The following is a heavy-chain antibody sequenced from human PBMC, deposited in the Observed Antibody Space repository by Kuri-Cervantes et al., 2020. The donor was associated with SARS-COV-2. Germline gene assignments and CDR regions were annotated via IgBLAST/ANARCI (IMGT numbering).Heavy chain of an antibody. D-gene: IGHD6-6*01. CDR3: ARGGESSSSLPIVFYI. J-gene: IGHJ3*02. Sequence: SVKVSCKASGGTFSSYAISWVRQAPGQGLEWMGRIIPIFGTANYAQKFRGRVTITADESTSTAYMELRSLRSDDTAVYYCARGGESSSSLPIVFYIWGQGTMVTVSS. CDR2: IIPIFGTA. CDR1: GGTFSSYA. V-gene: IGHV1-69*13.